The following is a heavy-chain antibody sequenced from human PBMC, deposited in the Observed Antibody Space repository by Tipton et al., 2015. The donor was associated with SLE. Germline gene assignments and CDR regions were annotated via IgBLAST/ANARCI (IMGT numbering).Heavy chain of an antibody. CDR1: GGSISSGSYY. V-gene: IGHV4-61*09. D-gene: IGHD5-18*01. J-gene: IGHJ4*02. Sequence: TLSLTCTVSGGSISSGSYYWSWIRQPAGKGLEWIGHIYTSGSTNYNPSLKSRVTISVDTSKNQFSLKLSSVTAADTAVYYCASRGYSYGHFDYWGQGTLVTVSS. CDR2: IYTSGST. CDR3: ASRGYSYGHFDY.